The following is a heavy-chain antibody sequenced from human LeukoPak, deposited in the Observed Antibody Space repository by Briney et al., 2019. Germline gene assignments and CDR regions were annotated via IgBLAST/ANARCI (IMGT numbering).Heavy chain of an antibody. D-gene: IGHD7-27*01. CDR1: GFTFSSYW. V-gene: IGHV3-7*03. CDR3: ATALGSNSRIDY. CDR2: INHNGNVN. Sequence: GGSLRLSCAASGFTFSSYWMNWARQAPGKGLEWVASINHNGNVNYYVDSVKGRFTISRDISKNTLFLQMNSLRAEDTAVYYCATALGSNSRIDYWGQGTLVTVSS. J-gene: IGHJ4*02.